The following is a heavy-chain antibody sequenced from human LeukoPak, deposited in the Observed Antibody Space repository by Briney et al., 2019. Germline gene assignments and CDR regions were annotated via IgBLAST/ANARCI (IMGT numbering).Heavy chain of an antibody. Sequence: SETLSLTCTVSGGSISSSSYYWGWIRQPPGKGLERIGSIYYSGSTYYNPSLKSRVTISVDTSKNQFSLKLSSVTAADTAVYYCARSGVATTSWGFDPWGQGTLVTVSS. CDR2: IYYSGST. J-gene: IGHJ5*02. V-gene: IGHV4-39*07. CDR1: GGSISSSSYY. CDR3: ARSGVATTSWGFDP. D-gene: IGHD5-12*01.